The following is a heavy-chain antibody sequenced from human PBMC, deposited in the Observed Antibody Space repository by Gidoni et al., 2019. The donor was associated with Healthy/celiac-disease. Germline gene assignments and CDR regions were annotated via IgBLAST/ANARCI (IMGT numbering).Heavy chain of an antibody. V-gene: IGHV4-34*01. J-gene: IGHJ5*02. D-gene: IGHD3-10*01. CDR3: ARGQGFLGLRYYGSGTLRFDP. CDR1: GGSFSGYY. Sequence: QVQLQQWGAGLLKPSETLSLTCAVYGGSFSGYYWSWIRQPPGKGLEWIGEINHSGSTNYNPSLKSRVTISVDTSKNQFSLKLSSVTAADTAVYYCARGQGFLGLRYYGSGTLRFDPWGQGTLVTVSS. CDR2: INHSGST.